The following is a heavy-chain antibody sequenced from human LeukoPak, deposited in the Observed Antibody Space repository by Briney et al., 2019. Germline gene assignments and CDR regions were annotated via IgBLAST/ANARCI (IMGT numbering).Heavy chain of an antibody. CDR1: GGPFSGYF. V-gene: IGHV4-34*01. CDR2: INHSGST. Sequence: SETLSLTCAVSGGPFSGYFWSWIRQPPGKGLEWIGEINHSGSTNYNPSLKSRVTISVDTSKNQFSLKLSSVTAADTAVYYCARGRGVFDYWGQGTLVTVSS. CDR3: ARGRGVFDY. J-gene: IGHJ4*02. D-gene: IGHD3-10*01.